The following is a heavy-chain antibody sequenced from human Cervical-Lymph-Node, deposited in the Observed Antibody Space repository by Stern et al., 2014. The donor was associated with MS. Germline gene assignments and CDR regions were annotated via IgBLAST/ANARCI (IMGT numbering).Heavy chain of an antibody. V-gene: IGHV2-5*02. CDR3: ATHAPGVVPAALDY. Sequence: ESGPTLVKPTQTLTVTCTFSGFSLSTSGVGVGWIRQPPGKALEWLAFIYWDDSKRSSPSLKNRLTITKDTSKNQVVLTMNNMDPVDTATFYCATHAPGVVPAALDYWGQGTLVTVS. CDR1: GFSLSTSGVG. D-gene: IGHD2-2*01. CDR2: IYWDDSK. J-gene: IGHJ4*02.